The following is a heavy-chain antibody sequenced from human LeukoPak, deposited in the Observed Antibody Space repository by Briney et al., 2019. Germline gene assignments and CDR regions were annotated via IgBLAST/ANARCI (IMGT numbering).Heavy chain of an antibody. Sequence: GGSLRLSCAASGFTFISCAMSWVRQAPGRGLEWVSTISHTGGSTHYADSVKGRFTISRDNSKNTVYLQVNTVRADDTAVYYCAKANSGSYLDYFDSWGQGTLVTVSS. CDR3: AKANSGSYLDYFDS. J-gene: IGHJ4*02. CDR2: ISHTGGST. D-gene: IGHD1-26*01. CDR1: GFTFISCA. V-gene: IGHV3-23*01.